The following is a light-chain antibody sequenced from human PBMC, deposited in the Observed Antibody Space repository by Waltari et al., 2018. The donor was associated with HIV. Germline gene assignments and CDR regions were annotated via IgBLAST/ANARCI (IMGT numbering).Light chain of an antibody. J-gene: IGKJ5*01. CDR3: QQYFSTPIT. CDR2: CAS. CDR1: HSVLFTSNNKKY. V-gene: IGKV4-1*01. Sequence: DLVLTLSPDSLSASLDGRATINSNSRHSVLFTSNNKKYLAWYQQKPGQPPKLLIYCASTRESGVPDRFSGSGSGTHFTLTVSSLQPEDVAVYYCQQYFSTPITFGQGTRLEIK.